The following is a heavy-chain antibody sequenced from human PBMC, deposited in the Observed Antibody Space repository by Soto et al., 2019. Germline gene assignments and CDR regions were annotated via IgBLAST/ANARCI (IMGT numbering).Heavy chain of an antibody. CDR1: GYTFTSYG. CDR2: ISAYNGNT. CDR3: ARAYYDFWSGYYSFDY. D-gene: IGHD3-3*01. Sequence: ASVKVSCKASGYTFTSYGISWVRQAPGQGLEWMGWISAYNGNTNYAQKLQGRVTMTTDTSTSTAYMELRSLRSDDTAVYYCARAYYDFWSGYYSFDYWGPGTLVTVSS. J-gene: IGHJ4*02. V-gene: IGHV1-18*04.